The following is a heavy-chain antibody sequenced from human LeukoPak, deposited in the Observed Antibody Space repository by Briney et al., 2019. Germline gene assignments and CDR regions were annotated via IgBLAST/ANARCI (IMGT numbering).Heavy chain of an antibody. CDR2: ISSSSTI. CDR1: GFTFSSYS. Sequence: GGSLRLSCAASGFTFSSYSMNWVRQAPGKGLEWVSYISSSSTIYYADSVKGRFTISRDNAKNSLYLQMNSLRAEDTAVYYCARSLYSSGSLDYWGQGTLVTVSS. CDR3: ARSLYSSGSLDY. D-gene: IGHD3-22*01. V-gene: IGHV3-48*01. J-gene: IGHJ4*02.